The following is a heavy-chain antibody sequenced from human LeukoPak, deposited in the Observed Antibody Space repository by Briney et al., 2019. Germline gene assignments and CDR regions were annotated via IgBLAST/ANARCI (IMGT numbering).Heavy chain of an antibody. J-gene: IGHJ3*02. D-gene: IGHD3-10*01. CDR3: AKKRDTGSFKGAVDI. CDR2: ISGSSATI. V-gene: IGHV3-23*01. CDR1: GFIFSSYA. Sequence: GGSLRLSCVASGFIFSSYAMSWVRQAPGKGLEWVSHISGSSATIHYADSVKDRFTISRDNPKNTVYLQMDSLRVEGTAVYYCAKKRDTGSFKGAVDIWGQGTSVTVSS.